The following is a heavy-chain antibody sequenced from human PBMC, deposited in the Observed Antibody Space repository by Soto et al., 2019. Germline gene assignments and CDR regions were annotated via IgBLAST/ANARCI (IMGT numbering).Heavy chain of an antibody. D-gene: IGHD2-2*01. V-gene: IGHV4-59*01. CDR3: ARLYCSSTSCYSWENWFDP. CDR2: IYHIGSA. Sequence: SETLSLTCTVSGGSISNYYWSWIRQPPGKGPEWIGYIYHIGSANYNPSLKSRVTISVDTSKNQFSLKLSSVTAADTAVYYCARLYCSSTSCYSWENWFDPWGQGTLVTVSS. J-gene: IGHJ5*02. CDR1: GGSISNYY.